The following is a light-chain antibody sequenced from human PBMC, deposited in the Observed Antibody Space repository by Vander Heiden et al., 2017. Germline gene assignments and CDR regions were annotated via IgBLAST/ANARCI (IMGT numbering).Light chain of an antibody. CDR2: GAS. Sequence: EIVLTQSPGTLSLYPGERATLSCRASQSVSSSYLAWYQQKPVQAPRLLIYGASSRATGIPDRFSGSGSGTDFTLTISRLEPEDFAVYYCQQYGSSPRTFGQGTKVEIK. CDR3: QQYGSSPRT. J-gene: IGKJ1*01. CDR1: QSVSSSY. V-gene: IGKV3-20*01.